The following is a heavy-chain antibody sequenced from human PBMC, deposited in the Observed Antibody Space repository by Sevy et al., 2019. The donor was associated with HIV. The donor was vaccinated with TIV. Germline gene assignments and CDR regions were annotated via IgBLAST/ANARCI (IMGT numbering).Heavy chain of an antibody. Sequence: SETLSLTCTVSGGSISSSSYYWGWIRQPPGKGLEWIGSIYYSGSTYYNPSLKSRVTISVDTSKNQFSLKLSSVTAADTAVYYCAKGADGYNYVDYWGQGTLVTVSS. V-gene: IGHV4-39*07. D-gene: IGHD5-12*01. CDR3: AKGADGYNYVDY. CDR1: GGSISSSSYY. J-gene: IGHJ4*02. CDR2: IYYSGST.